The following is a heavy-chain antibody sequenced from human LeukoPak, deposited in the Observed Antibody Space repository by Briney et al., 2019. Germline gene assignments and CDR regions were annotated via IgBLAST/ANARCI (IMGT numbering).Heavy chain of an antibody. D-gene: IGHD5-24*01. J-gene: IGHJ4*02. CDR3: ALFRDGYSPYDY. CDR1: GYSISSGYY. Sequence: SETLSLTCAVSGYSISSGYYWDWIRQPPGKGLEWIGSIYHSGSTYYNPSLKSRVTISVDTSKNQFSLKLSSVTAADTAVYYCALFRDGYSPYDYWGQGTLVTVSS. V-gene: IGHV4-38-2*01. CDR2: IYHSGST.